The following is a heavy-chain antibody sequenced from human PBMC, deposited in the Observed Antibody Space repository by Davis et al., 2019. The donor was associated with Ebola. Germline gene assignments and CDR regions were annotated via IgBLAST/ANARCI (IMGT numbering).Heavy chain of an antibody. CDR1: GYTFTSYG. J-gene: IGHJ4*02. CDR2: ISAYNGNT. CDR3: AREYSGFKRHFDY. Sequence: AASVKVSCKASGYTFTSYGISWVRQAPGQGLEWMGWISAYNGNTNYAQKLQGRVTMTRDTSTSTVYMELSSLRSEDTAVYYCAREYSGFKRHFDYWGQGTLVTVSS. D-gene: IGHD5-12*01. V-gene: IGHV1-18*01.